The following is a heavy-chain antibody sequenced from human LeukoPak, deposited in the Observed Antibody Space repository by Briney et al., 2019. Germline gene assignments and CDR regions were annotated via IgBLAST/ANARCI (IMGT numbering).Heavy chain of an antibody. CDR3: ARDTLGPFDY. J-gene: IGHJ4*02. D-gene: IGHD3-16*01. CDR2: ISYDGSNK. V-gene: IGHV3-30-3*01. Sequence: GGSLRLSCAASGFTFSSYAMHWVRQAPGKRLEWVAVISYDGSNKYYADSVKGRFTISRDNSKNTLYLQMNSLRAEDTAVYYCARDTLGPFDYWGQGTLVTVSS. CDR1: GFTFSSYA.